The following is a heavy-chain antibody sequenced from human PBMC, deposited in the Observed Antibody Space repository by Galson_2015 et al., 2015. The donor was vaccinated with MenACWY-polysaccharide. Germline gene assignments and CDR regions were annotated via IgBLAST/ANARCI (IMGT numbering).Heavy chain of an antibody. CDR1: GFTYSDYT. J-gene: IGHJ4*02. CDR2: ISSGSSTI. CDR3: ARRYYGSGSPFDY. Sequence: SLRLSCAASGFTYSDYTMNWVRQAPGKGLEWVSYISSGSSTIYYADSVKGRFTISRDNAKNSLYLQMNNLRTEDTAVYYCARRYYGSGSPFDYWGQGTLVTVSS. V-gene: IGHV3-48*01. D-gene: IGHD3-10*01.